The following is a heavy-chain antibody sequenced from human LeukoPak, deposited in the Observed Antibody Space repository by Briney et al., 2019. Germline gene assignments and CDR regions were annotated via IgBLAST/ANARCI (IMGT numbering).Heavy chain of an antibody. CDR2: INHSGST. CDR3: ARTTVDYGDYEGETLDY. CDR1: GDSISSNHCC. D-gene: IGHD4-17*01. V-gene: IGHV4-39*07. Sequence: SETLSLTCTVSGDSISSNHCCWGWIRQPPGKGLEWIGEINHSGSTNYNPSLESRVTISVDTSKNQFSLKLSSVTAADTAVYYCARTTVDYGDYEGETLDYWGQGTLVTVSS. J-gene: IGHJ4*02.